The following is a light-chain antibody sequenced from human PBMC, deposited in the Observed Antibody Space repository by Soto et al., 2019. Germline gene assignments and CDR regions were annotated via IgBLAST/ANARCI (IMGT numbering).Light chain of an antibody. Sequence: EIVLTQSPGTLSLSPGERATLSCRASQSVSSTHLAWYQQKPGQAPRLLIFGASSRATGIPDRFSGSGSGTDFTLTISRLEPEDFAVYYCQHFRSSLWTFGQGTKVEIK. CDR1: QSVSSTH. J-gene: IGKJ1*01. CDR2: GAS. V-gene: IGKV3-20*01. CDR3: QHFRSSLWT.